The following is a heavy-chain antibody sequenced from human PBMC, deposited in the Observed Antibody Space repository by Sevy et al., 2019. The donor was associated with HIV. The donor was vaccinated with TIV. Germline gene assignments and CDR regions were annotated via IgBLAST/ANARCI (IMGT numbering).Heavy chain of an antibody. Sequence: SETLSLTCTVSGGSIGSNSFYWGWIRQPPGKELEWIGTVSYGGSTYYNPSLRSRVTISVDASKKQVSLKLSSVTAADTAVYYCARQKVRSAYYYDTSGRQGKADFDSWGQGTLVTVSS. V-gene: IGHV4-39*01. CDR3: ARQKVRSAYYYDTSGRQGKADFDS. J-gene: IGHJ4*02. D-gene: IGHD3-22*01. CDR1: GGSIGSNSFY. CDR2: VSYGGST.